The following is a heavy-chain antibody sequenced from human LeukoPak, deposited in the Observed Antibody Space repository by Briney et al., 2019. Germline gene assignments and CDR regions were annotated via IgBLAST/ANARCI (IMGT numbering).Heavy chain of an antibody. CDR1: GHTFTSYD. Sequence: ASVKVSCKASGHTFTSYDINWVRQAPGQGLEWMGWMNPNSGNTGYAQKFQGRVTMTRNTSISTAYMELSSLRSEDTAVYYCARGRLHDYGDYDNWGQGTLVTGSS. CDR2: MNPNSGNT. V-gene: IGHV1-8*01. J-gene: IGHJ4*02. CDR3: ARGRLHDYGDYDN. D-gene: IGHD4-17*01.